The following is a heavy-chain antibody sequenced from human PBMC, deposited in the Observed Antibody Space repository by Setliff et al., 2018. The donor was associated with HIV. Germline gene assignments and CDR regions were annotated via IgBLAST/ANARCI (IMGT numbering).Heavy chain of an antibody. CDR3: ASDYFDSSAYHYGFGAFDI. V-gene: IGHV1-46*01. Sequence: ASVKVSCKASGYTFTNYYIHWVRQAPGQGLEWMGLINPSGGRTSYAQKFQGRLTMTRDTSRSTVYMELSSLRSEDTAVYYCASDYFDSSAYHYGFGAFDIWGQGTMGTVSS. J-gene: IGHJ3*02. CDR2: INPSGGRT. D-gene: IGHD3-22*01. CDR1: GYTFTNYY.